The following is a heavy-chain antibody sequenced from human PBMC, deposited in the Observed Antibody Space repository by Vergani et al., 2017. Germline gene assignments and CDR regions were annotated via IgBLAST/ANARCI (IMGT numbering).Heavy chain of an antibody. Sequence: EVQLVESGGGLVKPGGSLRLSCAASGFTFSSYSMNWVRQAPGKGLEWVSSISSSSSYIYYADSVKGRFTISRDNAKNSLYLQMNSLRAEDTAVYYCARGGRVGTAAIWFDPWGQGTLVTVSS. CDR3: ARGGRVGTAAIWFDP. CDR1: GFTFSSYS. J-gene: IGHJ5*02. V-gene: IGHV3-21*01. D-gene: IGHD2-2*01. CDR2: ISSSSSYI.